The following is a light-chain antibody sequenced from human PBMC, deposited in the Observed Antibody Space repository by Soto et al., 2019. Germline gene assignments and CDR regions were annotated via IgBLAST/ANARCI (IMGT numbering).Light chain of an antibody. CDR1: QSIQSD. Sequence: EIMMTQSPATLSVSPGERAALSYRASQSIQSDLAWYQQKPGQGPRLLIYGASTRATGIPVRFSGSGSGTEFTLTTSRLQSEVFALYFCQQYNNWPWTFGQGTKVEIK. V-gene: IGKV3-15*01. J-gene: IGKJ1*01. CDR3: QQYNNWPWT. CDR2: GAS.